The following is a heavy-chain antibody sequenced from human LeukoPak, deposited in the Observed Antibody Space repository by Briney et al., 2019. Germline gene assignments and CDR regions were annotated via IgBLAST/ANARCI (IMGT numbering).Heavy chain of an antibody. CDR2: IYHSGST. Sequence: SETLSLTCAVSDYSISSAYYWGWIRQPPGKGLEWIGSIYHSGSTDYNPSLKSRVTISVDTSKNQFPLRLRSVTAADTAVYYCARDQAYCGGDCYFDFWGQGTLVTVSS. D-gene: IGHD2-21*02. CDR1: DYSISSAYY. CDR3: ARDQAYCGGDCYFDF. J-gene: IGHJ4*02. V-gene: IGHV4-38-2*02.